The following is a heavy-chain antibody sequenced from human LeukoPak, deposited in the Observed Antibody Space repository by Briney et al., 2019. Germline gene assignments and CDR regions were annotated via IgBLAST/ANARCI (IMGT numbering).Heavy chain of an antibody. V-gene: IGHV3-15*01. Sequence: GGSLRLSCAASGFTFSNAWMSWVRQASGKGLEWVGRIKSKTDGGTTDYAAPVKGRFTISGDDSKNTLYLQMNSLKTEDTAVYYCTTETAASQWELLGYWGQGTLVTVSS. D-gene: IGHD1-26*01. J-gene: IGHJ4*02. CDR1: GFTFSNAW. CDR2: IKSKTDGGTT. CDR3: TTETAASQWELLGY.